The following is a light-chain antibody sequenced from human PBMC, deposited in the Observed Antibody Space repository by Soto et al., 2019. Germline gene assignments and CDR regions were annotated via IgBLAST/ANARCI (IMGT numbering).Light chain of an antibody. CDR2: GAS. CDR3: HQYGISPRT. Sequence: EIVLTQSPGTLSLSPEESATLSCRASQSVSSNFLAWFQQKPGQAPRLLIYGASSRATGIPDRFSGSGSGTDFTLTISILEPEDFAMYYCHQYGISPRTFGQGTKVEIK. CDR1: QSVSSNF. V-gene: IGKV3-20*01. J-gene: IGKJ1*01.